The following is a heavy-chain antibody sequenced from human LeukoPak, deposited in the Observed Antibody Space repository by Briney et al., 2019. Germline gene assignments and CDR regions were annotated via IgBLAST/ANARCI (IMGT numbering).Heavy chain of an antibody. CDR3: AKDRLRFLEWSPDFDY. CDR2: IRYDGSNK. V-gene: IGHV3-30*02. CDR1: GFTFSSYG. Sequence: GGSLRLSCAASGFTFSSYGMHWVRQAPGKGLEWVAFIRYDGSNKYYADSVKGRFTISRDNSKNTLYLQMNSLRAEDTAVYYCAKDRLRFLEWSPDFDYWGQGTLVTVSS. D-gene: IGHD3-3*01. J-gene: IGHJ4*02.